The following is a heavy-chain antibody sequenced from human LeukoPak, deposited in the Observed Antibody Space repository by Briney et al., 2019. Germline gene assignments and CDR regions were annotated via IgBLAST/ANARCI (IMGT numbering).Heavy chain of an antibody. CDR2: INPNSGGT. CDR3: ARDIGYGGNSGFDY. Sequence: ASVKISCTASGYTFTGYYMHWVRQAPGQGLEWMGWINPNSGGTNYAQKFQGRVTMTRDTSISTAYMELSRLRSDDTAVYYCARDIGYGGNSGFDYWGQGTLVTVSS. CDR1: GYTFTGYY. V-gene: IGHV1-2*02. J-gene: IGHJ4*02. D-gene: IGHD4-23*01.